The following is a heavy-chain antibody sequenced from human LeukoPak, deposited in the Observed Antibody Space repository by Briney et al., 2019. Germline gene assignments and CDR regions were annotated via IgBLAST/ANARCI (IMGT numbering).Heavy chain of an antibody. J-gene: IGHJ4*02. CDR2: INGKSDTI. D-gene: IGHD3-9*01. V-gene: IGHV3-48*02. Sequence: GGSLRLPCEASGFTFSTYSMNWVRQAPGKGLEWVSYINGKSDTIYYADSVKGRFAISRDNAKNSLYLHMNSLRDEDTAVYYCARDKPAGYCVDYWGQGTLVTVSS. CDR3: ARDKPAGYCVDY. CDR1: GFTFSTYS.